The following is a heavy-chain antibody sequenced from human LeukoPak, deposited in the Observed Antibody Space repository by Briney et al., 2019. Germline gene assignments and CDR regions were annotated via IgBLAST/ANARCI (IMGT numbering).Heavy chain of an antibody. CDR1: GFTVRSNY. CDR2: IHSGGTT. CDR3: ATGSLGDYYYGMDV. V-gene: IGHV3-66*01. D-gene: IGHD6-13*01. J-gene: IGHJ6*02. Sequence: AGGSLRPSCAASGFTVRSNYVSWVRQAPGKGLEWVSVIHSGGTTFYADSVKGRITISRDDSKNTLYLQMNSLRAEDTAVYYCATGSLGDYYYGMDVWGQGTTVTVSS.